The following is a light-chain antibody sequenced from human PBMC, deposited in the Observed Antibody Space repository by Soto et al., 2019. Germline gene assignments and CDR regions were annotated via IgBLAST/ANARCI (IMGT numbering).Light chain of an antibody. CDR3: CSYAGSYAV. J-gene: IGLJ2*01. CDR1: SSDVGGYNY. CDR2: DVS. Sequence: QSALTQPRSVSGSPGQSVTISCTGTSSDVGGYNYVSWYQQHPGKAPKLMIYDVSKRPSGVPDRFSGSKSGNTASLTISGLQAEDEADYYCCSYAGSYAVFDGGTKLTVL. V-gene: IGLV2-11*01.